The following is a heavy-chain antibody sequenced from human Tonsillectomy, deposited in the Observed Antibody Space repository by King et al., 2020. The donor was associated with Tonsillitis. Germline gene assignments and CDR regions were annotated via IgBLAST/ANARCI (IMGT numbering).Heavy chain of an antibody. CDR1: GFTFSDYG. CDR3: ARDRYSESSGSPFDY. V-gene: IGHV3-33*01. Sequence: VQLVESGGGVVQPGRSLRLSCAASGFTFSDYGMHWARQAPGKGLEWVAVIWYDGTNKHYADSVKGRFTISRDNSKNTLYLQMSSLRAEDTAVYYCARDRYSESSGSPFDYWGQGTLVTVSS. J-gene: IGHJ4*02. D-gene: IGHD3-22*01. CDR2: IWYDGTNK.